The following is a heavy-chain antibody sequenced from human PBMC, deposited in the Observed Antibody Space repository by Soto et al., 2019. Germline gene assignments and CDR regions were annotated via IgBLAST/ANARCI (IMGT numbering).Heavy chain of an antibody. V-gene: IGHV3-53*01. CDR3: ASVGAVAAVDF. CDR1: GFTVSTKY. J-gene: IGHJ4*02. D-gene: IGHD6-19*01. Sequence: EVQLVESGGGLIQPGGSLRLSCAASGFTVSTKYMSWVRQAPGKGLEWVSIIYTGTTTYYADSVKGRFTISRDNSKNTLSLQMNNLRAEDTAVYYCASVGAVAAVDFWGQGTLVAVSS. CDR2: IYTGTTT.